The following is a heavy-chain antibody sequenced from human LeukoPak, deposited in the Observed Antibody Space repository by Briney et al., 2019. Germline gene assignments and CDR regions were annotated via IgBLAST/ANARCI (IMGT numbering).Heavy chain of an antibody. CDR2: ISGSGGST. CDR3: AKGGYCSSTTCSNTPFDY. V-gene: IGHV3-23*01. CDR1: GFTFSSYA. D-gene: IGHD2-2*01. Sequence: GGSLRLSCAASGFTFSSYAMSWVRQAPGKGLEWVSAISGSGGSTYYADSVKGRFTISRDNSKSTLFLQMNSLRADDTAVYYCAKGGYCSSTTCSNTPFDYWGQGTLVTVS. J-gene: IGHJ4*02.